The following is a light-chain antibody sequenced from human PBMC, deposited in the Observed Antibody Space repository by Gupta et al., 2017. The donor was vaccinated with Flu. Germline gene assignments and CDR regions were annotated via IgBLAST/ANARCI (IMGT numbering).Light chain of an antibody. CDR1: ESVNRNY. CDR2: GTS. J-gene: IGKJ2*01. Sequence: FLAQSPGTLSLSPGERGTLSCRASESVNRNYLAWYQQKPGQAPRLLIYGTSNRAPGIPDRFSGGGSGTDFTLTINRLEPEDLAMYYCHQYGSSPYTFGQGTKLEIK. CDR3: HQYGSSPYT. V-gene: IGKV3-20*01.